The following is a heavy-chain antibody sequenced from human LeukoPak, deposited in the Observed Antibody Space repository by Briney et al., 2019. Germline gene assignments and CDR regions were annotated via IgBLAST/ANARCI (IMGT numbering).Heavy chain of an antibody. CDR1: GFTFSSYW. CDR2: IKQDGSEK. V-gene: IGHV3-7*01. D-gene: IGHD3-22*01. CDR3: ARDLYYYDSSGSGGFGY. J-gene: IGHJ4*02. Sequence: GGSLRLSCAASGFTFSSYWMSWVRQAPGKGLERVANIKQDGSEKYYVDSVKGRFTISRDNAKNSLYLQMNSLRAEDTAVYYCARDLYYYDSSGSGGFGYRGQGTLVTVSS.